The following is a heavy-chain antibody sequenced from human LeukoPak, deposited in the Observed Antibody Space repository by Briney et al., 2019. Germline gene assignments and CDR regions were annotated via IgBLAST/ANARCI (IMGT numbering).Heavy chain of an antibody. V-gene: IGHV3-21*01. CDR2: ISSSSSYI. J-gene: IGHJ3*02. CDR3: ARDGRVATDAFDI. CDR1: GFTFSSHS. Sequence: PGGSLRLSCAASGFTFSSHSMNWVRQAPGKGLEWVSSISSSSSYIYYADSVKGRFTISRDNAKNSLYLQMNSLRAEDTAVYYCARDGRVATDAFDIWGQGTMVTVSS. D-gene: IGHD5-12*01.